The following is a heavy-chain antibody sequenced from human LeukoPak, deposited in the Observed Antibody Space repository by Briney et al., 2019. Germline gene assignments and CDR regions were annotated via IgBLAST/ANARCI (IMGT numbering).Heavy chain of an antibody. CDR1: GGSISNYY. D-gene: IGHD3-10*01. Sequence: SETLSLTCTVSGGSISNYYWTWIRQPAGKGLEWIGRIYTSGSTNYNPSLKSRVTMSVDTSKNQFSLKLSSVTAADTAVYYCAREDYYGTNFDYWGQGTLVTVSS. CDR2: IYTSGST. CDR3: AREDYYGTNFDY. J-gene: IGHJ4*02. V-gene: IGHV4-4*07.